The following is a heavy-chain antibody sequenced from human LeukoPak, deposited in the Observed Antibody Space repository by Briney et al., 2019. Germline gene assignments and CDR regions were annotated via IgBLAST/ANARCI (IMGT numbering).Heavy chain of an antibody. CDR3: ARAWSGSYETPY. Sequence: ASVKISCKVSGYTFTDYYMHWVQQAPGKGLEWMGRINPNSGGTNYAQKFQGRVTMTRDTSISTAYMELSRLRSDDTAVYYCARAWSGSYETPYWGQGTLVTVSS. V-gene: IGHV1-2*06. J-gene: IGHJ4*02. CDR2: INPNSGGT. D-gene: IGHD1-26*01. CDR1: GYTFTDYY.